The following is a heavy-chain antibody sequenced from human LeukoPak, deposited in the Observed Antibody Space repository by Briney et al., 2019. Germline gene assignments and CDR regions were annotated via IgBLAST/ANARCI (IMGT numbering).Heavy chain of an antibody. J-gene: IGHJ4*02. Sequence: AASVKVSCKASGYTFTSYAMHWVRQAPGQRLEWMGWINAGNGNTKYSQEFQGRVTITRDTSASTAYMELSSLRSEDTAVYYCARDPESLLSGWLYWGQGTLVTVSS. D-gene: IGHD6-19*01. CDR3: ARDPESLLSGWLY. CDR1: GYTFTSYA. CDR2: INAGNGNT. V-gene: IGHV1-3*03.